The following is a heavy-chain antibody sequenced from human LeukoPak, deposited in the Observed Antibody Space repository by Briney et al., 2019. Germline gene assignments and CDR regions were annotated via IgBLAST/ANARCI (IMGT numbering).Heavy chain of an antibody. CDR3: ANLLGYCSGGSCYSSVY. J-gene: IGHJ4*02. CDR1: GFTFSSYA. V-gene: IGHV3-23*01. D-gene: IGHD2-15*01. Sequence: TGGSLRLSCAASGFTFSSYAMSWVRQAPGEGLEWVSGISGSGGSTYYAGSVKGRFTISRDNSKNTLYLQMNSLRAEDTAVYYCANLLGYCSGGSCYSSVYWGQETLVTVSS. CDR2: ISGSGGST.